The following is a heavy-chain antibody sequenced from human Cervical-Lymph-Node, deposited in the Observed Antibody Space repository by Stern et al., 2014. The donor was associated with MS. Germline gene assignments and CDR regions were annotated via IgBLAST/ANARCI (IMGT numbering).Heavy chain of an antibody. Sequence: QMQLVQSGGGVVQPGRSLRLSCAASGFTFSSYGMHWVRQAPGQGLGWAAVIWYDGSNKYYADPVKGRFTIARDNSKKTLYLRLNSLRAEDTAVYYCARDQWGSSSGVAVWGQGTTVTVSS. CDR1: GFTFSSYG. V-gene: IGHV3-33*01. CDR3: ARDQWGSSSGVAV. D-gene: IGHD6-6*01. CDR2: IWYDGSNK. J-gene: IGHJ6*02.